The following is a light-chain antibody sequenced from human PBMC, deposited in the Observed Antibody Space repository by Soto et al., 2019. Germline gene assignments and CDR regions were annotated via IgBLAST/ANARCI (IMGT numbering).Light chain of an antibody. CDR2: DAS. J-gene: IGKJ4*01. CDR1: QDISNY. V-gene: IGKV1-33*01. Sequence: DIQMTQSPSSLSASVGDRVTITCQASQDISNYLKWYQQKPGKAPKLLIYDASNLETGVTSRFSVSGSGTDFTFTISSLYPEDIARNYCQPYDNLPITFGGGTKVEIK. CDR3: QPYDNLPIT.